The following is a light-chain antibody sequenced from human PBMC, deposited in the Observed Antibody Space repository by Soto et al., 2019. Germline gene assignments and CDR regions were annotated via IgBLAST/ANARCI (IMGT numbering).Light chain of an antibody. Sequence: QSALTQPRSVSGSPGQSVTIPCTGTSSDVGGYNYVSWYQQHPGKAPKLMIYDVTKRPSGVPDRFSGSKSGNTASLTISGLQADDESDYYCCSYAGTYTFAVFGGGTKLTVL. CDR1: SSDVGGYNY. J-gene: IGLJ2*01. CDR3: CSYAGTYTFAV. CDR2: DVT. V-gene: IGLV2-11*01.